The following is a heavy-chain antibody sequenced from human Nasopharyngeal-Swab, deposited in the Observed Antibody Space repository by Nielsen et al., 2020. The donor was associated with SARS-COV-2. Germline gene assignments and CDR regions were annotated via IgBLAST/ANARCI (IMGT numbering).Heavy chain of an antibody. CDR1: GYTFTSYD. J-gene: IGHJ6*02. CDR3: ASGVVVAATDYGMDV. V-gene: IGHV1-8*01. Sequence: ASVKVSCKASGYTFTSYDINWVRQATGQGLEWMGWMNLNSGNTGYAQKFQGRVTMTRNTSISTAYMELSSLRSEDTAVYYCASGVVVAATDYGMDVWGQGTTVTVSS. D-gene: IGHD2-15*01. CDR2: MNLNSGNT.